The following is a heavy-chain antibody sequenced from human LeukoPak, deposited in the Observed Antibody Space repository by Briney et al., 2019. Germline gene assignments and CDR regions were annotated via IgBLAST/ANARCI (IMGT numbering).Heavy chain of an antibody. Sequence: GSLRLSCAASGFIVSGDFMSWVRQPPGKGLEWIGEINHSGSTNYNPSLKSRVTISVDTSKNQFSLKLSSVTAADTAVYYCARKRLYSSSWYGQNWFDPWGQGTLVTVSS. CDR1: GFIVSGDF. CDR2: INHSGST. CDR3: ARKRLYSSSWYGQNWFDP. J-gene: IGHJ5*02. D-gene: IGHD6-13*01. V-gene: IGHV4-34*01.